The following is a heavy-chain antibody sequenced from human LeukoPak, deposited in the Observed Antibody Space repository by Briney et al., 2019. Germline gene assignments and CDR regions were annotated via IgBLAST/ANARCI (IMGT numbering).Heavy chain of an antibody. Sequence: PGGSLRLSCAASGFTFNTYGMSWVRQAPGKGLEWVSAISTSGESTYYADSVKGHFTISRDNSKNTLYLQMNSLRAEDTAIYFCAKGSGNGYGSGPFDYWGQGTLVTVSS. V-gene: IGHV3-23*01. CDR3: AKGSGNGYGSGPFDY. CDR2: ISTSGEST. D-gene: IGHD3-10*01. CDR1: GFTFNTYG. J-gene: IGHJ4*02.